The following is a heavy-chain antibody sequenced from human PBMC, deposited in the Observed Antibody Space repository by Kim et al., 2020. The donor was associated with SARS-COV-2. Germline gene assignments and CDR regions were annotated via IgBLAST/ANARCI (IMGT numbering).Heavy chain of an antibody. D-gene: IGHD3-10*01. V-gene: IGHV1-18*01. CDR1: GYTFTSYG. J-gene: IGHJ4*02. Sequence: ASVKVSCKSSGYTFTSYGISWVRQAPGQGLEWMGWISAYNGNTNYAQKLQGRVTMTTDTSTSTAYMELRSLRSDDTAVYYCARLLRDTMVRGVTYYFDYWGQGTLVTVSS. CDR2: ISAYNGNT. CDR3: ARLLRDTMVRGVTYYFDY.